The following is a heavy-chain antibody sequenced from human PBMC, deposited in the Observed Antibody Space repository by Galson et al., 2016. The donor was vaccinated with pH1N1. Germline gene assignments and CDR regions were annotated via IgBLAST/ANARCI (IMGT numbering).Heavy chain of an antibody. CDR3: ARDSKGGIPFHY. J-gene: IGHJ4*02. CDR1: GYTLTDYY. D-gene: IGHD1-26*01. V-gene: IGHV1-2*02. CDR2: INPNSDVT. Sequence: SVKVSCKASGYTLTDYYIHWVRQAPGKGLEWMGWINPNSDVTKYAQKFQDRVTMTSDTSINTAYMELSGLTSDDTAVYYCARDSKGGIPFHYWGQGTLVTLSS.